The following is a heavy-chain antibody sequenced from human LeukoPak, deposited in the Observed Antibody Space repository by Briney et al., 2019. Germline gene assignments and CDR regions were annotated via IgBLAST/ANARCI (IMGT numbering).Heavy chain of an antibody. CDR1: GFTLSSYA. Sequence: PGGSLRLSCATSGFTLSSYAMSWVRQAPGKGLEWVSAISDTGNTYHADSVKGRFTISRDSSKNTLFLQMNRLRPEDAAVYYCAKAPVTTCRGAFCYPFDYWGLGTRVTVSS. CDR2: ISDTGNT. V-gene: IGHV3-23*01. D-gene: IGHD2-15*01. CDR3: AKAPVTTCRGAFCYPFDY. J-gene: IGHJ4*02.